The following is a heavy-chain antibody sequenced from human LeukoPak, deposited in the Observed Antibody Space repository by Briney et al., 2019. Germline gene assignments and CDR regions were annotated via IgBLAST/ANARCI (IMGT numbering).Heavy chain of an antibody. CDR2: IYYSGGT. Sequence: SETLSLTCTVSGGSISSGGYYWSWIRQHPGKGLEWIGYIYYSGGTYYNPSLKSRVTISVDTSKNQFSLKLSSVTAADTAVYYCARDSVATAHYYGSGSYTPAFDIWGQGTMVTVSS. CDR3: ARDSVATAHYYGSGSYTPAFDI. D-gene: IGHD3-10*01. V-gene: IGHV4-31*03. J-gene: IGHJ3*02. CDR1: GGSISSGGYY.